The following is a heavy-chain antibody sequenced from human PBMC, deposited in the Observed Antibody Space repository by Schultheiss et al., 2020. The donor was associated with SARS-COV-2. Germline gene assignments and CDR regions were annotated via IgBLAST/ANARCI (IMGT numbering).Heavy chain of an antibody. V-gene: IGHV3-21*01. CDR1: GFTFSSYS. J-gene: IGHJ4*02. CDR3: ARESVDDSSAIIFDY. CDR2: ISSSSSYI. D-gene: IGHD3-22*01. Sequence: GGSLRLSCAASGFTFSSYSMNWVRQAPGKGLEWVSSISSSSSYIYYADSVKGRFTISRDNAKNSLYLQMNSLRAEDTAVYYCARESVDDSSAIIFDYWGQGTLVTVSS.